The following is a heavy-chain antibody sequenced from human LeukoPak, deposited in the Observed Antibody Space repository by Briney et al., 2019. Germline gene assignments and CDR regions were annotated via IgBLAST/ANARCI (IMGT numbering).Heavy chain of an antibody. CDR3: ARDNWEWPLFPDYYYYMDV. D-gene: IGHD3-3*01. Sequence: PSETLSLTCTVSGGSISSYYWSWIRQPAGKGLEWIGRIYTSGSTNYNPSLKSRDTMSVDTSKNQFSLKLSSVTAADTAVYYCARDNWEWPLFPDYYYYMDVWGKGTTVTVSS. J-gene: IGHJ6*03. V-gene: IGHV4-4*07. CDR1: GGSISSYY. CDR2: IYTSGST.